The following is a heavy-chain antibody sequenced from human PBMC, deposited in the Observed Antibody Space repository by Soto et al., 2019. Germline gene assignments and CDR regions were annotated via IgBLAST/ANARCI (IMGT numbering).Heavy chain of an antibody. CDR2: ISYDGSNK. CDR3: AKEGTRYFDY. CDR1: GFTFSSYG. J-gene: IGHJ4*02. V-gene: IGHV3-30*18. Sequence: GGSLRLSCAASGFTFSSYGMHWVRQAPGKGLEWVAVISYDGSNKYYADSVKGRFTISRDNSKNTLYLQMNSLRAEDTAVYYCAKEGTRYFDYWGQGTLVTISS. D-gene: IGHD1-1*01.